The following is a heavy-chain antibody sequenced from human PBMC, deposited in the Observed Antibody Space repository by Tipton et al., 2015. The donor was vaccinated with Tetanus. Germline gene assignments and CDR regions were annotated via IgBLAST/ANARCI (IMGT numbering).Heavy chain of an antibody. Sequence: TLSLTCSVSGGSISSGGYYWSWIRQHPGKGLEWIGDLYNSGNTYYTPSLKSRVTISVDTSKNQFSLKLNLVTAADTAVYYCARDQAWGARWWNYFDYWGQGGLVPVSS. J-gene: IGHJ4*02. D-gene: IGHD2-15*01. CDR2: LYNSGNT. CDR3: ARDQAWGARWWNYFDY. V-gene: IGHV4-31*03. CDR1: GGSISSGGYY.